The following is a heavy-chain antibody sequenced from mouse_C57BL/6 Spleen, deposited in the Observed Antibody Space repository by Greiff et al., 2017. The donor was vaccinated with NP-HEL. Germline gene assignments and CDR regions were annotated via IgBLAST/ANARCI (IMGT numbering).Heavy chain of an antibody. CDR2: INPNTGGT. V-gene: IGHV1-26*01. Sequence: EVQLQQSGPELVKPGASVKISCKASGYTFTDYYMNWVKQSHGKSLEWIGDINPNTGGTSYNQKFKGKATLTVDKSSSTAYMELRSLTSEDSAVYYCARDYGNPFAYWGKGTLVTVSA. J-gene: IGHJ3*01. D-gene: IGHD2-1*01. CDR1: GYTFTDYY. CDR3: ARDYGNPFAY.